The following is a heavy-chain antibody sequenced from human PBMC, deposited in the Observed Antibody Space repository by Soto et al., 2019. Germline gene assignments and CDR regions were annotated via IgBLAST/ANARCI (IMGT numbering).Heavy chain of an antibody. V-gene: IGHV3-33*01. CDR2: IWYDGSNK. Sequence: PGGPLRLSCAASGFTFSSYGMHWVRQAPGKGLEWVAVIWYDGSNKYYADSVKGRFTISRDNSKNTLYLQMNSLRAEDTAVYYCARGGVRGYSYGYYFDYWGQGTLVTVSS. D-gene: IGHD5-18*01. CDR1: GFTFSSYG. CDR3: ARGGVRGYSYGYYFDY. J-gene: IGHJ4*02.